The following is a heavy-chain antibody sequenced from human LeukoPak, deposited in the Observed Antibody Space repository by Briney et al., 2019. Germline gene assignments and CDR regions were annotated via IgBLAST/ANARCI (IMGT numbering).Heavy chain of an antibody. CDR1: GASISSYY. V-gene: IGHV4-4*07. J-gene: IGHJ4*02. CDR2: IYTSGST. Sequence: SETLSLTGTVSGASISSYYWSWIRQPAGKGLEWIGRIYTSGSTNYNPSLKSRVTISVDTSRNQFSLKLSSVTAADTAVYYCARDGYSYATFDYWGQGTLVTVSS. D-gene: IGHD5-18*01. CDR3: ARDGYSYATFDY.